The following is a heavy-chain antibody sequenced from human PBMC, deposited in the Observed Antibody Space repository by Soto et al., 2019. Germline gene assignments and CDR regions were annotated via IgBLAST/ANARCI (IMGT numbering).Heavy chain of an antibody. Sequence: PSETLSLTCTVSGASISNDDYFWSWIRQPPGKGLEWLGFIYYSGTYYNPSLKSRATISADTSKTQFSLRLTSVTAADTAVYYCARGMYKSGWNLDLWGQGIVVTVSS. J-gene: IGHJ5*02. V-gene: IGHV4-30-4*02. D-gene: IGHD6-19*01. CDR2: IYYSGT. CDR1: GASISNDDYF. CDR3: ARGMYKSGWNLDL.